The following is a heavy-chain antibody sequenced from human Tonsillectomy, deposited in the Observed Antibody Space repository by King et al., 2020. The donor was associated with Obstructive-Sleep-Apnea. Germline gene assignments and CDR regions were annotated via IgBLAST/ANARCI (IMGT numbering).Heavy chain of an antibody. CDR2: MSPSSGST. Sequence: VQLVESGAEVKKPGASVKVSCKASGYTFTSYDSNWVRQATGRGLERMAWMSPSSGSTAHAQKFQGRGTMTRSASTSTAYMDPSSLQSEDTAVYYCARSKGPGAFDIWGQGTMVIVSS. CDR3: ARSKGPGAFDI. CDR1: GYTFTSYD. J-gene: IGHJ3*02. V-gene: IGHV1-8*01.